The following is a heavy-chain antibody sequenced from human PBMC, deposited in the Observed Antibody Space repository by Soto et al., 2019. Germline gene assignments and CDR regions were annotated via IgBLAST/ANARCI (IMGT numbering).Heavy chain of an antibody. CDR3: ASSARYFDWFSYFDY. V-gene: IGHV1-18*01. D-gene: IGHD3-9*01. CDR2: ISAYNGNT. CDR1: GYTFTSYG. Sequence: ASVKVSCKASGYTFTSYGISWVRQAPGQGLEWMGWISAYNGNTNYAQKLQGRVTMTTDTSTSTAYMELRSLRSDDTAVYYCASSARYFDWFSYFDYWGQGTLVTVSS. J-gene: IGHJ4*02.